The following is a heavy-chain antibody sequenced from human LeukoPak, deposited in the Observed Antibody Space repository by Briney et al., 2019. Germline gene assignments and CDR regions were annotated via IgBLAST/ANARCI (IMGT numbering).Heavy chain of an antibody. D-gene: IGHD3-10*01. Sequence: GESLKISCKGSGDSFTTYWIGWVRQTPGKGLEWMGIIYLGDSDTRYSPSFQGQVTISADKSISTAFLQWSSLKASDTAMYYCARRDDSGSNDYWGQGTLVTVSS. V-gene: IGHV5-51*01. CDR1: GDSFTTYW. CDR3: ARRDDSGSNDY. J-gene: IGHJ4*02. CDR2: IYLGDSDT.